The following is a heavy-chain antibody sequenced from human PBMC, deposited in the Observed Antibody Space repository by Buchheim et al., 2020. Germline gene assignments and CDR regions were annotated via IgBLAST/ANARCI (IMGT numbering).Heavy chain of an antibody. V-gene: IGHV3-30-3*01. CDR3: ARDWGWNCEY. CDR2: LSYDGTIK. D-gene: IGHD1-1*01. J-gene: IGHJ4*02. CDR1: GFTFNNYA. Sequence: QVQLVESGGGVVQPGTSLRLSCAASGFTFNNYAMHWVRQAPGKGLERVAVLSYDGTIKYYAESVKGRFTISRDNSKSTLYLQMNSLRIEDTAVYFCARDWGWNCEYWGQGTL.